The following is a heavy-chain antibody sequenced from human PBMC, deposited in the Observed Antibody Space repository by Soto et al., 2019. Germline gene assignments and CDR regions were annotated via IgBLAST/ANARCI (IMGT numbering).Heavy chain of an antibody. CDR1: GGSISSYY. Sequence: SETLSLTCTVSGGSISSYYWSWIRQPAGKGLEWIGRIYTSGSTNYNPSLKSRVIMSVDTSKNQFSLKLSSVTAADTAVYYCARGPVVVITGWHWFDPWGQGTLVTVSS. J-gene: IGHJ5*02. V-gene: IGHV4-4*07. CDR2: IYTSGST. CDR3: ARGPVVVITGWHWFDP. D-gene: IGHD3-22*01.